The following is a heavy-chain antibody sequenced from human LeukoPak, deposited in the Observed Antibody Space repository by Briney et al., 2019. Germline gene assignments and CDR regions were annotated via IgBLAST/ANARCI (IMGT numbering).Heavy chain of an antibody. D-gene: IGHD2-2*01. CDR1: GFTFSDYY. CDR2: ISSCSSYI. Sequence: GGSLRLSCAASGFTFSDYYMNWVRQAPGKGLEWVSSISSCSSYIYYADSVKGRFTISRDNAKNSLYLQMNSLRAEDTAVYYCARGPNAYCSSTSCAMEGYYYYYMDVWGKGTTVTVSS. CDR3: ARGPNAYCSSTSCAMEGYYYYYMDV. J-gene: IGHJ6*03. V-gene: IGHV3-21*01.